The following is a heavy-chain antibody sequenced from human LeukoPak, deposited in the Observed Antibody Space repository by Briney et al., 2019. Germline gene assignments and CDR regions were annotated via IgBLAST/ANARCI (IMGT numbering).Heavy chain of an antibody. V-gene: IGHV4-30-4*01. Sequence: SETLSLTCTVSGGSISSGDYYWSWIRQPPGKGLEWVGYIYYSGSTYYNPSLKSRVTISVDTSKNQFSQKLSSVTAADTAVYYCASDYYDSSGYAHFDYWGQGTLVTVSS. CDR1: GGSISSGDYY. J-gene: IGHJ4*02. D-gene: IGHD3-22*01. CDR3: ASDYYDSSGYAHFDY. CDR2: IYYSGST.